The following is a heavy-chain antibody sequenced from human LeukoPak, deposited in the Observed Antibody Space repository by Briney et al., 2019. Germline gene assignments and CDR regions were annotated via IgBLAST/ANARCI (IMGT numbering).Heavy chain of an antibody. D-gene: IGHD6-13*01. CDR1: GYSFTSYW. CDR3: ARGLDSSSWYWLVFDY. V-gene: IGHV5-51*01. CDR2: IYPGDSDT. J-gene: IGHJ4*02. Sequence: GEPLKISCKGSGYSFTSYWIGWVRQMPGKGLELMGIIYPGDSDTRYSPSFQGQVTISADKSISTAYLQWSSLKASDTAMYYCARGLDSSSWYWLVFDYWGQGTLVTVSS.